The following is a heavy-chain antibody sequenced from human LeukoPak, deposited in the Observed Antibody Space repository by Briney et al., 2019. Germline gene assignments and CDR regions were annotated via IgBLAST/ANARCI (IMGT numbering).Heavy chain of an antibody. CDR3: ARIGRFMGWFDP. Sequence: GGSLRLSCAASGFTFTTYWMSWVRQAPGKGLEWVSYISSSGSTIYYADSVKGRFTISRDNAKNSLYLQMNSLRAEDTAVYYCARIGRFMGWFDPWGQGTLVTVSS. CDR2: ISSSGSTI. CDR1: GFTFTTYW. J-gene: IGHJ5*02. V-gene: IGHV3-48*04. D-gene: IGHD3-16*01.